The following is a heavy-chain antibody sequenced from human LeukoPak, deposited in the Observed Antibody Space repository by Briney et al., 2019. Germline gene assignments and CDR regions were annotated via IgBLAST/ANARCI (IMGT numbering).Heavy chain of an antibody. Sequence: GGSLRLSCAASGFTLSSYGMHWVRQAPGKGLEWVAVISYDGSNKYYADSVKGRFTNSRDNSKNTLYLQMNSLRAEDTAVYYCAKADYDSSGYRDYYYYYMDVWGKGTTVTVSS. V-gene: IGHV3-30*18. CDR1: GFTLSSYG. J-gene: IGHJ6*03. D-gene: IGHD3-22*01. CDR2: ISYDGSNK. CDR3: AKADYDSSGYRDYYYYYMDV.